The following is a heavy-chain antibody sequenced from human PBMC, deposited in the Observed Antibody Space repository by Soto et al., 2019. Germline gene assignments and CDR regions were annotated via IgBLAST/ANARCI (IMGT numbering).Heavy chain of an antibody. V-gene: IGHV4-34*09. D-gene: IGHD3-3*01. Sequence: SETLSLTCGVSGGSFRGYYWTWIRQPPGKGLEWIGEIYHSGSTNYNPSLKSRVTISVDTSKNQFSLKLSSVTAADTAVYYCARSPHYDFWSGYYTPSYYYYGMDVWGQGTTVTVSS. CDR1: GGSFRGYY. J-gene: IGHJ6*02. CDR2: IYHSGST. CDR3: ARSPHYDFWSGYYTPSYYYYGMDV.